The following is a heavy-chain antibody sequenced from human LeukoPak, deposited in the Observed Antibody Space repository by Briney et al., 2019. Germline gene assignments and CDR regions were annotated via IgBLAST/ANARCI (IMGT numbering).Heavy chain of an antibody. CDR1: GYTFTGYY. D-gene: IGHD2-15*01. V-gene: IGHV1-2*02. J-gene: IGHJ6*04. CDR3: ARNEVYCSGGSCYPEAHYYYGMDV. CDR2: INPNSGGT. Sequence: ASVKVSCKASGYTFTGYYMHWVRQAPGQGLEWMGWINPNSGGTNYAQKFQGRVTITADESTSTAYMELSSLRSEDTAVYYCARNEVYCSGGSCYPEAHYYYGMDVWGKGTTVTVSS.